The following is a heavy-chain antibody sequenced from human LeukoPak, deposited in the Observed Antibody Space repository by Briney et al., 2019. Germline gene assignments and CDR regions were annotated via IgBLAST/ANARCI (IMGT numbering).Heavy chain of an antibody. J-gene: IGHJ4*02. CDR3: ARHFFMEMATIAYFDY. CDR1: GGSISSYY. CDR2: IYNSGST. V-gene: IGHV4-59*08. Sequence: SETLSLTCTVSGGSISSYYWSWIRQPPGKGLEWIGYIYNSGSTNYNPSLRSRVTISVDTSKKQFSLKLSSVAAADTAVYYCARHFFMEMATIAYFDYWGQGTLVTVSS. D-gene: IGHD5-24*01.